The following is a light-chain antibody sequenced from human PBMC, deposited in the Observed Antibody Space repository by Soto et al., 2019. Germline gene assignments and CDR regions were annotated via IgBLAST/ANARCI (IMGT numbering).Light chain of an antibody. V-gene: IGKV3-15*01. Sequence: EIVLTQSPATLSLSPGERATLSCRASQSVNNNLAWYQQKPGQAPRLLIYAASSRATDIPGRFSGSGSGTEFTLSINSLQSEDFAVYYCQQYDTWPITFGQGTRLEIK. J-gene: IGKJ5*01. CDR3: QQYDTWPIT. CDR1: QSVNNN. CDR2: AAS.